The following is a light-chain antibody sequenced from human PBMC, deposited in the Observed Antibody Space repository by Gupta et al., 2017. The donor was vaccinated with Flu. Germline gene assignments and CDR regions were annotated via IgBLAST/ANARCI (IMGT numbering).Light chain of an antibody. V-gene: IGKV1-33*01. CDR1: QDISNY. J-gene: IGKJ5*01. CDR3: QQYDNPPIT. CDR2: DAS. Sequence: DIQMTQSPSSLSASVGDRVTITCQASQDISNYLNWYQQKPGKAPKLLIYDASNLETGVPSRFSGSGSGTDFTFTISSLQPEDIATYYFQQYDNPPITFGQGTRLEIK.